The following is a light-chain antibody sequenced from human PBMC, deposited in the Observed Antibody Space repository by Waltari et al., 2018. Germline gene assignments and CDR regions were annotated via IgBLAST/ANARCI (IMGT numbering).Light chain of an antibody. CDR3: QHYVRLPAT. Sequence: IVLTPSPGTLSLSQGERAILSCRAIQTVSRSLDWYQQKPGQTPKLLIYDASTRATSIPDRFTGSESRTDFSLTISSLEPEDFAIYFCQHYVRLPATFGQGTKVEIK. CDR2: DAS. J-gene: IGKJ1*01. CDR1: QTVSRS. V-gene: IGKV3-20*01.